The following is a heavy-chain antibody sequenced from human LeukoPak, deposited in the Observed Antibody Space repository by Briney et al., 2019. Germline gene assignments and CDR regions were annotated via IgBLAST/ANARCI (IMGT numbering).Heavy chain of an antibody. V-gene: IGHV3-7*01. CDR2: IKQDGSER. CDR1: GFTFSRYW. D-gene: IGHD3-9*01. J-gene: IGHJ4*02. CDR3: ARDFDRAGDYHHFDF. Sequence: GGSLRLSCAASGFTFSRYWMTWVRQAPGKGLEWVAIIKQDGSERYYVDSVKGRFTISRDNSRNSLYLQMDILRAEDTAVYYCARDFDRAGDYHHFDFWGQGTLVTVSS.